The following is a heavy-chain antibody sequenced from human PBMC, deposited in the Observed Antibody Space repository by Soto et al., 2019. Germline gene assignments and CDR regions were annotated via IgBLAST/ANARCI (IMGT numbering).Heavy chain of an antibody. D-gene: IGHD6-6*01. CDR3: ARRARPDFYYMDV. J-gene: IGHJ6*03. CDR1: GFTLSGYA. CDR2: ISSNGVGT. V-gene: IGHV3-64*01. Sequence: GGSLRLSCAASGFTLSGYAMDWVRQAPGKGLEYVSGISSNGVGTYYANSVQGRFTISRDNSKNTVYLQMGSLRPEDMAVYYCARRARPDFYYMDVWGQGTTVTVSS.